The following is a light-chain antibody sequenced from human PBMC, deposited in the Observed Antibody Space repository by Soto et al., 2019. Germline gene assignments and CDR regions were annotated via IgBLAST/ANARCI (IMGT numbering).Light chain of an antibody. CDR3: QSYDSSLSGVV. V-gene: IGLV1-40*01. CDR1: SSNIGAGYD. J-gene: IGLJ2*01. Sequence: QSVLTQPPSVSGAPGQRVTISCTGSSSNIGAGYDVHWYQQLPGTAPKLLIYGNSNRPSGVPDRFSGSKSGTSASLAITGLQADYEADDDCQSYDSSLSGVVFGGGTKLTVL. CDR2: GNS.